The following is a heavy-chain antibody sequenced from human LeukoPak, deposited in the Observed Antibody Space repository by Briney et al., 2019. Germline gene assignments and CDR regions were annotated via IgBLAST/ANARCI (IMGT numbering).Heavy chain of an antibody. CDR2: IYYSGST. Sequence: TPSLTRTVSGGSPCGGGYYWSSIRQHPGKGLEWIGYIYYSGSTYYNPSLKSRVTISVDTSKNQFSLKLSSVTAADTAVYYCARDSPNGDYGSDYWGQGTLVTVSS. V-gene: IGHV4-31*03. CDR1: GGSPCGGGYY. CDR3: ARDSPNGDYGSDY. D-gene: IGHD4-17*01. J-gene: IGHJ4*02.